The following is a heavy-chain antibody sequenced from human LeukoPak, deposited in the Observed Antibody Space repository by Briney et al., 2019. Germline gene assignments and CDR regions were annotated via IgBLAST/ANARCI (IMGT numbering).Heavy chain of an antibody. CDR3: ARSSAYYNEADI. V-gene: IGHV1-46*01. D-gene: IGHD1-26*01. Sequence: ASVKVSCKTSGYSFTSYYIHWVRQAPGQGLEWMGIINPSGGSTTYAQKFQGRLTMARYTSTSTVYMELSRLRSEDTAMYYCARSSAYYNEADIWGQGTMVTVSS. CDR2: INPSGGST. CDR1: GYSFTSYY. J-gene: IGHJ3*02.